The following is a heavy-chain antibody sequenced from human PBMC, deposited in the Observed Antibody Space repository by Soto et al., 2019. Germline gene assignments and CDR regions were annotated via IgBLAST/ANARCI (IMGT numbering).Heavy chain of an antibody. CDR3: ARDYGGNSGFDY. CDR2: IYSGGSA. J-gene: IGHJ4*02. V-gene: IGHV3-53*01. CDR1: GFTVSSNY. D-gene: IGHD4-17*01. Sequence: GGSLRLSCAASGFTVSSNYMSWVRQAPGKGLEWVSVIYSGGSAYYADSVKGRFTISRDNSKNTLYLQMNSLRAEDTAVYYCARDYGGNSGFDYWGQGTLVTVSS.